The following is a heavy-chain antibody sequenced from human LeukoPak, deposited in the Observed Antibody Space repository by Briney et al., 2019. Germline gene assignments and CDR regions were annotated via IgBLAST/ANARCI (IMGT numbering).Heavy chain of an antibody. Sequence: SSETLSLTCAVYGGSFSGYYWSWIRQPPGKGLEWIGEINHSGSTNYNPSLKSRVTISVDTSKNQFSLKLSSVTAADTAVYYCARHFYDYVWGSYRFDYWGQGTLVTVSS. CDR3: ARHFYDYVWGSYRFDY. CDR1: GGSFSGYY. CDR2: INHSGST. J-gene: IGHJ4*02. D-gene: IGHD3-16*02. V-gene: IGHV4-34*01.